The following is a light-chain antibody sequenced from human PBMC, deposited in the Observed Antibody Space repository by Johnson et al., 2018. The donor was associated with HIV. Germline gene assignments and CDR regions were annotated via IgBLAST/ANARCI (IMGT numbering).Light chain of an antibody. Sequence: QAVLTQPPSVSAAPGQKVTISCSGSSSNIGNNYVSWYKQLPGTAPKLLLYDNNKRPSGIPDRFSGSKSGTSATLGITGLQTGDEADYYCGTWDSSLCVLYVFGTGTKVTVL. J-gene: IGLJ1*01. CDR2: DNN. CDR1: SSNIGNNY. V-gene: IGLV1-51*01. CDR3: GTWDSSLCVLYV.